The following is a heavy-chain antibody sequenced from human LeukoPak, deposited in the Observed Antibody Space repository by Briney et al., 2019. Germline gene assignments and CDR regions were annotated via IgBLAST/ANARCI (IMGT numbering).Heavy chain of an antibody. V-gene: IGHV4-34*01. D-gene: IGHD2-15*01. Sequence: KPSGTLSLTCAVYGVSFSGYYWSWIRQPPGKGLEWIGEINHSGSTNYNPSLKSRVTISVDTSKNQFSLKLSSVTAADTAVYYCAREGVVGAYGHFDYWGQGTLVTVSS. CDR2: INHSGST. CDR3: AREGVVGAYGHFDY. CDR1: GVSFSGYY. J-gene: IGHJ4*02.